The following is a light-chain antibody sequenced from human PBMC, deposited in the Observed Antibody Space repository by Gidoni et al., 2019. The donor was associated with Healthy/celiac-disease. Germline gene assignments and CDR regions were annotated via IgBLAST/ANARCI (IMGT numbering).Light chain of an antibody. CDR3: QQYGSSPRVT. J-gene: IGKJ3*01. CDR2: GAS. CDR1: QSVSSSY. V-gene: IGKV3-20*01. Sequence: ELVLTQSPGTLSLSPGERATLSCRASQSVSSSYLAWYQQKPGQAPRLLIYGASSGSGTDFTLTISRLEPEDFAVYYCQQYGSSPRVTFGPGTKVDIK.